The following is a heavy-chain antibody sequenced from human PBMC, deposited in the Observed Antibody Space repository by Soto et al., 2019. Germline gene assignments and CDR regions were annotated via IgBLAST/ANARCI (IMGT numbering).Heavy chain of an antibody. V-gene: IGHV4-4*02. D-gene: IGHD1-26*01. CDR2: IYHSGST. J-gene: IGHJ6*02. CDR1: GGSISSSNW. CDR3: ARVSGSYYYGMDV. Sequence: QVQLQESGPGLVKPSGTLSLNYAVSGGSISSSNWWSWVRQPPGKGLEWIGEIYHSGSTNYNPSHKSRVTISVDKSKNQFSLKLSSVTAAYTAVYYCARVSGSYYYGMDVWGQGTTVTVSS.